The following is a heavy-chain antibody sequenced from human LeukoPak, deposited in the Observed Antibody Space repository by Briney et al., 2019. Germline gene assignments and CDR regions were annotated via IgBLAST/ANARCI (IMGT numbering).Heavy chain of an antibody. CDR2: IYYSGST. J-gene: IGHJ6*03. CDR3: ARVPERYDILTGSVYYHYYMDV. V-gene: IGHV4-59*08. Sequence: PSETLSLTCTVSGGSISSYYWSCSRQPPGKGLEWIGYIYYSGSTNYNPSLKSRVTISVDTSKNQFSLKLSSVTAADTAVYYCARVPERYDILTGSVYYHYYMDVWGKGTTVTISS. D-gene: IGHD3-9*01. CDR1: GGSISSYY.